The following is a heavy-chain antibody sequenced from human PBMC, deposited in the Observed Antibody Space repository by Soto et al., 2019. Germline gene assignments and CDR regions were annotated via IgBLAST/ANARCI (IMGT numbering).Heavy chain of an antibody. Sequence: GGSLRLSCAASGFTFSSYAMSWVRQAPGKGLEWVSAISGSGGSTYYADSVKGRFTISRDNSKNTLYLQMNSLRAEDTAVYYCAKDPGGRWFGEPLDIYYYYGMDVWGQGTTVTVSS. CDR3: AKDPGGRWFGEPLDIYYYYGMDV. CDR2: ISGSGGST. J-gene: IGHJ6*02. V-gene: IGHV3-23*01. CDR1: GFTFSSYA. D-gene: IGHD3-10*01.